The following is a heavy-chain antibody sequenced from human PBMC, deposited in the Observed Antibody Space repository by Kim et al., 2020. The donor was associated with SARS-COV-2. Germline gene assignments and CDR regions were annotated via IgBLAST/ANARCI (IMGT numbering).Heavy chain of an antibody. V-gene: IGHV1-2*06. Sequence: ASVKVSCKASGYTFTGYYMHWVRQAPGQGLEWMGRINPNSGGTNYAQKFQGRVTMTRDTSISTAYMELSRLRSDDTAVYYCARSVSYGDYEAFDIWGQGTMVTVSS. CDR2: INPNSGGT. CDR1: GYTFTGYY. CDR3: ARSVSYGDYEAFDI. J-gene: IGHJ3*02. D-gene: IGHD4-17*01.